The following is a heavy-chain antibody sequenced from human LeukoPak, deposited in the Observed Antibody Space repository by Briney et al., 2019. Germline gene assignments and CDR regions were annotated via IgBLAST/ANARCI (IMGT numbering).Heavy chain of an antibody. V-gene: IGHV3-21*01. D-gene: IGHD4-11*01. CDR1: GFTFSSYS. CDR3: ARADQQYYFDY. Sequence: GGSLRVSCAASGFTFSSYSMNWVRQAPGKGLYWVSSISSSSSYIYYADSVKGRFTISRDNAKNSLYLQMNSLRAEDTAVYYCARADQQYYFDYWGQGTLVTVSS. J-gene: IGHJ4*02. CDR2: ISSSSSYI.